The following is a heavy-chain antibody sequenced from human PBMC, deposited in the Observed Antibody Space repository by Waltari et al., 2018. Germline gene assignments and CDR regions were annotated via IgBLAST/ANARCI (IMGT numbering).Heavy chain of an antibody. CDR2: IYSSGSA. D-gene: IGHD3-16*01. V-gene: IGHV4-59*11. J-gene: IGHJ4*02. Sequence: QVQLQESGPGLVKPSETLSLTCTVSGGSISSHYWSWIRQPPGKGLEWIGYIYSSGSAHSTPSLQSRVTLSVDTSKNQFALKLSSVTAAYTAVYYCARGFGAVAPGYWGQGTLVTVSS. CDR3: ARGFGAVAPGY. CDR1: GGSISSHY.